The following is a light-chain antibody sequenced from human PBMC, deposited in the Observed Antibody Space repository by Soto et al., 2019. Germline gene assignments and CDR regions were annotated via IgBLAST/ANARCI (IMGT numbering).Light chain of an antibody. J-gene: IGKJ5*01. CDR3: QQYNNWPFS. V-gene: IGKV3-15*01. CDR2: DIS. Sequence: VLTQSPGTLSLSPGDRATLFCRARQSLTNPYIAWYQQKPGQAPRLLIYDISSRATGVPSRFSGTGSETDFTLTISGLQSEDSAIYFCQQYNNWPFSFGQGTRLEIK. CDR1: QSLTNPY.